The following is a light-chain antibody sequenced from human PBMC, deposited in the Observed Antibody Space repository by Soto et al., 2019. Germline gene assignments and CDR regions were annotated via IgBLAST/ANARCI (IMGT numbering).Light chain of an antibody. CDR2: DES. CDR3: SSYTSSSTGV. CDR1: SSDVGGYNY. Sequence: QSALTQPASVSGSPGQSITISCTGTSSDVGGYNYVSWYQQHPDKAPKLMIYDESNRPSGVSNRFSGSKSGKTFSLSISGLQAEDEADYYCSSYTSSSTGVFGTGTKVTVL. J-gene: IGLJ1*01. V-gene: IGLV2-14*01.